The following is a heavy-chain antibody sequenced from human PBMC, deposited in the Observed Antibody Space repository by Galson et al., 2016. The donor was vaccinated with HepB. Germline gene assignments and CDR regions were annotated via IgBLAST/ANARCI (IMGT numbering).Heavy chain of an antibody. Sequence: TLSLTCTVSGVSMSSTSFYWTWIRQPAGKGLEWIGRIYISGSTNYNPSLKSRVTISLDTSKNQFSLKLTSATAADTAVYYCARLDYWGRGTLVTVSS. CDR2: IYISGST. CDR1: GVSMSSTSFY. J-gene: IGHJ4*02. CDR3: ARLDY. V-gene: IGHV4-61*02.